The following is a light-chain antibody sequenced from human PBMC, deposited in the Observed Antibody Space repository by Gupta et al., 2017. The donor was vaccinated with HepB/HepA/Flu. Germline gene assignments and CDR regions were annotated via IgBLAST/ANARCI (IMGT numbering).Light chain of an antibody. CDR2: DAS. V-gene: IGKV3-11*01. J-gene: IGKJ5*01. Sequence: QSPATLSLSPGERATLSCRASQSVSSYLAWYQQKPGQAPRLLIYDASNRATGIPARFSGSGSGTDFTLTISSLEPEDFAVYYCQQRSNWITFGQGTQVEIK. CDR1: QSVSSY. CDR3: QQRSNWIT.